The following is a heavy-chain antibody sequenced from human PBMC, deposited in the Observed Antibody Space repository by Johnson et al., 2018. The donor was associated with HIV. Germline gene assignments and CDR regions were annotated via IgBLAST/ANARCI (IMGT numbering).Heavy chain of an antibody. CDR1: GFTFNDYG. CDR3: ARTISSYQGAFDI. V-gene: IGHV3-30-3*01. D-gene: IGHD1-26*01. Sequence: QVQLVESGGGVVQPGRSLRLSCAASGFTFNDYGMHWVRQAPGKGLEWVAVISYDGTNEYYADSVKGRFTISRDNSKNRLYLQMNSLRAEDTAVYYCARTISSYQGAFDIWGQGTMVTVSS. J-gene: IGHJ3*02. CDR2: ISYDGTNE.